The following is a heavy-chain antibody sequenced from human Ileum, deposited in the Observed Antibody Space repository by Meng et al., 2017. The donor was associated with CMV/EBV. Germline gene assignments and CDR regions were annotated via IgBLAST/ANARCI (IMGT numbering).Heavy chain of an antibody. J-gene: IGHJ2*01. Sequence: QVQLQESGPGLVKPSETLSLICSVSGGTISPYYWNWSPQPPGKELEWIVFIYHSGSTNYNPSLKGRVTISLDTSKNQFSLKLKSVTAADTAVYYCIRSMGGGYFDLWGRGTLVTVSS. CDR3: IRSMGGGYFDL. V-gene: IGHV4-59*08. CDR1: GGTISPYY. D-gene: IGHD1-26*01. CDR2: IYHSGST.